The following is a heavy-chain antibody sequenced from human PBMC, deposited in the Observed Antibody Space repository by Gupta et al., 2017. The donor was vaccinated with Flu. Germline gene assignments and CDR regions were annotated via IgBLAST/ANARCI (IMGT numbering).Heavy chain of an antibody. CDR2: IIPILGIA. CDR3: ARARSYGDYPPYYYYGMDV. CDR1: GGTFRSYT. D-gene: IGHD4-17*01. Sequence: QVQLVPSGAEVKKPGPSVKVSCKASGGTFRSYTISSVRQAPGQGLEWMGRIIPILGIANYAQKFQGRVTITADKSTSTAYMELSSLRSEETAVYYCARARSYGDYPPYYYYGMDVWGQGTTVTVSS. J-gene: IGHJ6*02. V-gene: IGHV1-69*02.